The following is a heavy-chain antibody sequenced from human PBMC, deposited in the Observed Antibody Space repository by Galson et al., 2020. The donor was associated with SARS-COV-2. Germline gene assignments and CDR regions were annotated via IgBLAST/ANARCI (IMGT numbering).Heavy chain of an antibody. CDR2: IYNRGST. Sequence: SATLSLTSTVSGGSISGFYWSWLRQPAGKGLEWIGRIYNRGSTNYSPSLKGRVTMSEDTSKNQLSLHLSSVTAADTAVYYCARELNRQFGELLYNYYGMDVWGQGTTVTVSS. J-gene: IGHJ6*02. V-gene: IGHV4-4*07. CDR1: GGSISGFY. D-gene: IGHD3-10*01. CDR3: ARELNRQFGELLYNYYGMDV.